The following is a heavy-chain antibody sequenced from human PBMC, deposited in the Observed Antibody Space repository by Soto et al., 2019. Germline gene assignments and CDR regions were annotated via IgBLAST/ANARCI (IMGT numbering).Heavy chain of an antibody. CDR3: ARAAYGDYAGAFNI. Sequence: QVQLQESGPGLVKPSQTLSLTCTVSGGSINRGGHYWSLIRQHVGKGLEWIGHIYYTGSTQYNPYLKSRVTIXXXTXXNQCSLKLNSVTAADTAMYYCARAAYGDYAGAFNIWGQGTMVTVSS. CDR2: IYYTGST. CDR1: GGSINRGGHY. D-gene: IGHD4-17*01. J-gene: IGHJ3*02. V-gene: IGHV4-31*03.